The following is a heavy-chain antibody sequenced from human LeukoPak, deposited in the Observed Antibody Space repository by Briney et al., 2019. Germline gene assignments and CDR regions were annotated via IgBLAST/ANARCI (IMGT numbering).Heavy chain of an antibody. CDR2: IRYDGSNK. J-gene: IGHJ1*01. CDR3: AKDPRGWIQLFQH. Sequence: GGSLRLSCAASGFTFSSYGMHWVRQAPGKGLEWVAFIRYDGSNKYYADSVKGRFTISRDNSKNTLYLQMNSLRAEDTAVYYCAKDPRGWIQLFQHWGQGTLVTVPS. D-gene: IGHD5-18*01. CDR1: GFTFSSYG. V-gene: IGHV3-30*02.